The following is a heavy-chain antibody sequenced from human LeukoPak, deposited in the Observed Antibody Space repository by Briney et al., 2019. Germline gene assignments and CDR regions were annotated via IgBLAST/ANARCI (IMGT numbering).Heavy chain of an antibody. Sequence: PGGSLRLSCAASGFTFSSYAMSWVRQAPGKGLEWVSAFSGGGGGGTTFYADSVKGRFTISRDNSKSTLFLQMNSLRAEDTALYYCARASDSTGYPQLPFDYWGQGTLVTDSS. CDR1: GFTFSSYA. D-gene: IGHD3-22*01. J-gene: IGHJ4*02. CDR2: FSGGGGGGTT. CDR3: ARASDSTGYPQLPFDY. V-gene: IGHV3-23*01.